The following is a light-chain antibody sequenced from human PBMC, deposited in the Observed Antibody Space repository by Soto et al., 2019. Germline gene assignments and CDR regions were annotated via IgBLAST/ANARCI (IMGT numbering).Light chain of an antibody. V-gene: IGKV1-9*01. Sequence: DIQLTQSPSFLSAAVGDRVTITCRASQGISSYLAWYQQKPGKAPKLLIYAASTLQSGGPSRFSGSGSGTEFTLTISSLQPEDVATYFCQHLNGCLPITFGQGTRLETK. CDR1: QGISSY. CDR2: AAS. J-gene: IGKJ5*01. CDR3: QHLNGCLPIT.